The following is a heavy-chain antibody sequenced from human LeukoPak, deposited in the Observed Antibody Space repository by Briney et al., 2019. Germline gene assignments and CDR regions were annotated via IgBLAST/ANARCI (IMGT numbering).Heavy chain of an antibody. J-gene: IGHJ5*02. V-gene: IGHV1-2*02. CDR1: GYTFAGYY. D-gene: IGHD3-10*01. Sequence: GASVKVSCKASGYTFAGYYMHWVRQAPGQGLEWMGWINPYSGGTNYAQKFQGRVTMTRDTSISTAYMELSRLRSDDTAVYYCARVAITMVRGVIWWFDPWGQGTLVTVSS. CDR3: ARVAITMVRGVIWWFDP. CDR2: INPYSGGT.